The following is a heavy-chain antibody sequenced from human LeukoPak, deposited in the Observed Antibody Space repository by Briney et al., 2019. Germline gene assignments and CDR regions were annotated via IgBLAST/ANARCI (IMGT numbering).Heavy chain of an antibody. CDR1: GYTFTSNG. V-gene: IGHV1-18*04. CDR3: ARNVGGTRGAPFDY. Sequence: GASVKVSCKASGYTFTSNGISWVRLAPGQGLEWMGWIGAYNGNTNYAQKLQGRVTMTTDTSTSTAYMELRSLRSDDTAVYYCARNVGGTRGAPFDYWGQGTLVTVSS. J-gene: IGHJ4*02. D-gene: IGHD1-26*01. CDR2: IGAYNGNT.